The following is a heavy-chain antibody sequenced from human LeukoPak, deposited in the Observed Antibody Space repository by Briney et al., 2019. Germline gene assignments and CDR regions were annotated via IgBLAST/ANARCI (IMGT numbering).Heavy chain of an antibody. CDR1: GFTFSSYA. D-gene: IGHD2-21*02. J-gene: IGHJ4*02. V-gene: IGHV3-23*01. CDR2: ISGSGGST. CDR3: ARDGGDKTAHFGDQFDQ. Sequence: GGSLRLSCAASGFTFSSYAMSWVRQAPGKGLEWVSAISGSGGSTYYADSVKGRFTISRDNSKNTLYLQMNGLRPEDTAIYYCARDGGDKTAHFGDQFDQWGQGTVVTVSS.